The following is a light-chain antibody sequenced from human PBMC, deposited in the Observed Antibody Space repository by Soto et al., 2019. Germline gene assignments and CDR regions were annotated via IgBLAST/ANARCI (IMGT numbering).Light chain of an antibody. CDR2: GAS. J-gene: IGKJ1*01. Sequence: EIVLTHSPCTLSWSPVERTALSCRASQSISRYLAWYQQKPGQGPRLLIYGASSRATGTPDRFSGSGSGTDFTLTINRLEPEDFALYYCQQYGSSPPTFGQGTKVDI. CDR3: QQYGSSPPT. CDR1: QSISRY. V-gene: IGKV3-20*01.